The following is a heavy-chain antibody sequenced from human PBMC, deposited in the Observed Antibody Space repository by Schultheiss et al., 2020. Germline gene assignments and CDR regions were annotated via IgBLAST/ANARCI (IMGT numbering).Heavy chain of an antibody. D-gene: IGHD1-14*01. CDR1: GGSISSYY. CDR3: ARDRKGLAAFDI. Sequence: SATLSLTCTVSGGSISSYYWSWIRRPPGKGLEWIGYIYHSGSTNYNPSLKSRVTISVDKSKNQFSLKLSSVTAADTAVYYCARDRKGLAAFDIWGQGTMVNVSS. CDR2: IYHSGST. J-gene: IGHJ3*02. V-gene: IGHV4-59*12.